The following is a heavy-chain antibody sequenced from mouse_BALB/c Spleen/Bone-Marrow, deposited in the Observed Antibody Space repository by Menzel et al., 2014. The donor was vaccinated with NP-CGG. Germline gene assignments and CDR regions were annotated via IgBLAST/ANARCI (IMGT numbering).Heavy chain of an antibody. CDR3: ARGGISVDY. V-gene: IGHV1-80*01. CDR2: IYPGDGDT. J-gene: IGHJ2*01. Sequence: QVQLQQSGAELVKPGSSVEISCESSGYVFSTYWINWVKQRPGQGLEWIGQIYPGDGDTDYNGKFKDKATLTADKSSNTAYKQLSSLTSEDSAVYFCARGGISVDYWGQGTTLTVSS. CDR1: GYVFSTYW.